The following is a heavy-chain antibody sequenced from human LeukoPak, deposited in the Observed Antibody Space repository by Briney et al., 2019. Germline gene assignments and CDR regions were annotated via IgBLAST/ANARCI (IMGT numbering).Heavy chain of an antibody. J-gene: IGHJ6*02. CDR3: ARGRSSSWYYYYYGMDV. CDR2: INHSGGT. V-gene: IGHV4-34*01. D-gene: IGHD6-13*01. CDR1: GGSFSGYY. Sequence: KTSETLSLTCAVYGGSFSGYYWSWIRQPPGKGLEWIGEINHSGGTNYNPSLKSRVTISVDTSKNQFSLKLSSVTAADTAVYYCARGRSSSWYYYYYGMDVWGQGTTVTVSS.